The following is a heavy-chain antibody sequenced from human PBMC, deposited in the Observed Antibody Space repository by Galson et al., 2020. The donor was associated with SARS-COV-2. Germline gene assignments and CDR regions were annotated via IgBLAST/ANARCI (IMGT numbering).Heavy chain of an antibody. CDR3: ARVARPYCRFTNCYDDAFDI. D-gene: IGHD2-21*01. CDR1: NYFISSGYY. Sequence: SETLSLTCSVSNYFISSGYYWGWIRHSPAGKGLEWIGSAYYSGSTYYNPSLKSRASISVDTSKNEFSLKLSSVTASDTAVYYCARVARPYCRFTNCYDDAFDIWGQGTMVTVSS. J-gene: IGHJ3*02. CDR2: AYYSGST. V-gene: IGHV4-38-2*02.